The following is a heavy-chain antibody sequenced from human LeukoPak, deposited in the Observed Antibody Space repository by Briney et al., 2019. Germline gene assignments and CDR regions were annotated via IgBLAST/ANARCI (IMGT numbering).Heavy chain of an antibody. J-gene: IGHJ5*02. Sequence: GGSLRLSCAASGFSFTNYAMNWVRQAPGKGLEWVATVSYDGTDTSYADSVKGRFAIFRDNSKNTLYLQMNSLRTEDTAVYYCVRVSGFCTNGVCPSFDPWGQGTLVTVSS. CDR1: GFSFTNYA. CDR3: VRVSGFCTNGVCPSFDP. D-gene: IGHD2-8*01. CDR2: VSYDGTDT. V-gene: IGHV3-30*09.